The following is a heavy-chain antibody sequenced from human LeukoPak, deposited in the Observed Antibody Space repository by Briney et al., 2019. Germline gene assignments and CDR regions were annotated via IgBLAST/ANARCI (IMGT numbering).Heavy chain of an antibody. CDR2: MDPQNGNT. CDR3: VRGLYSGYKITEFDP. Sequence: ASVKASCKASGYMFTSYGINWVRQATGQGLEWMGWMDPQNGNTGYAQKFQGRVTMTRDTPMSTAYMELSSLTSEDTAVYYCVRGLYSGYKITEFDPWGQGTLVTVSS. CDR1: GYMFTSYG. V-gene: IGHV1-8*01. D-gene: IGHD5-12*01. J-gene: IGHJ5*02.